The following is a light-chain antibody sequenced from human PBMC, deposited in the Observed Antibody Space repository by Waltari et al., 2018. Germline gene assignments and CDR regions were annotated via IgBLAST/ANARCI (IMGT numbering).Light chain of an antibody. CDR3: KQYYSYPSA. J-gene: IGKJ3*01. V-gene: IGKV1-8*01. CDR2: AAS. Sequence: AIRMTQSPSSLSASTGDRVTITCRASQGISTYLAWYQQKPGKAPKLLIYAASALQSGVPSRFSGSGSVTDFTLTISCLQSEDFATYYCKQYYSYPSAFGPGTKVDIK. CDR1: QGISTY.